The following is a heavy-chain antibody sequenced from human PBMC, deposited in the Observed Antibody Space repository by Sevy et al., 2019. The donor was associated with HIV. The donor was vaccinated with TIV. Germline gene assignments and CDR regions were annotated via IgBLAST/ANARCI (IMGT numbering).Heavy chain of an antibody. CDR3: TRGLATADTPEYYFDY. CDR2: ITRNCYDTYGGTA. D-gene: IGHD5-12*01. V-gene: IGHV3-49*03. J-gene: IGHJ4*02. CDR1: GFTFDDYA. Sequence: GGSLRLSCTASGFTFDDYAMSWFRQAPGKGLEWVAFITRNCYDTYGGTAEYAASVKGRLITTRDDSKSVAYLQMNSLKSEDTAVYYCTRGLATADTPEYYFDYWGQGTLVTVSS.